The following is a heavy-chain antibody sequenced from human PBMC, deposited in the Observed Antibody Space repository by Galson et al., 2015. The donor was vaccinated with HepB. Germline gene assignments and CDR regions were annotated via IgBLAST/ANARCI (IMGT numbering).Heavy chain of an antibody. J-gene: IGHJ4*02. Sequence: ETLSLTCAVYGGSFSGYYWSWIRQPPGKGLEWIGEINHSGSTNYNPSLKSRVTISVDTSENQFSLKLSSVTAADTAVYYCARRRVAVAGINYWGQGTLVTVSS. V-gene: IGHV4-34*01. CDR3: ARRRVAVAGINY. CDR2: INHSGST. CDR1: GGSFSGYY. D-gene: IGHD6-19*01.